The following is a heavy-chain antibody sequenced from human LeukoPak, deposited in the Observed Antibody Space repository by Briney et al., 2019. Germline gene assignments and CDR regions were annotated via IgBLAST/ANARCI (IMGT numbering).Heavy chain of an antibody. CDR3: AKGTLRGSSNWYHHGMDV. CDR2: ISDSGGRT. D-gene: IGHD6-13*01. CDR1: GFTFSSYA. Sequence: GGSLRLSCAASGFTFSSYAMSWVRQAPGKGLEWVSDISDSGGRTYNADSVKGRFTISRDNPKNTLYLQMNSLRVEDTAVYYCAKGTLRGSSNWYHHGMDVWGQGTTVTVSS. V-gene: IGHV3-23*01. J-gene: IGHJ6*02.